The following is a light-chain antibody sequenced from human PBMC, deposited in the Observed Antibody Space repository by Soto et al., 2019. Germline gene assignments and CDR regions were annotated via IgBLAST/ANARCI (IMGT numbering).Light chain of an antibody. CDR3: QQYYSDWT. CDR2: EAS. Sequence: DIQMTQSPSTLSASVGDRVTITCRASQSISGWLAWYQQKPGTAPKLLIYEASNLESGVPSRFSGSGSGTEFTLTSSSLQPDDFATYYCQQYYSDWTFGQGTKVEIK. V-gene: IGKV1-5*01. CDR1: QSISGW. J-gene: IGKJ1*01.